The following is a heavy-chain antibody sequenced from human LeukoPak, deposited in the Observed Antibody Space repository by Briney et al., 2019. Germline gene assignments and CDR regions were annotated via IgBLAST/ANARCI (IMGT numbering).Heavy chain of an antibody. J-gene: IGHJ4*02. Sequence: SETLSLTCTVSGYSIRSGFYWGWIRQPPGKGLEWIGNIYHSGITYYTPSLKSRVTISVDTSKNQFYLKLNSVTAADTAVYYCASRKLGNDYWGQGTLVTVSS. CDR3: ASRKLGNDY. D-gene: IGHD7-27*01. V-gene: IGHV4-38-2*02. CDR2: IYHSGIT. CDR1: GYSIRSGFY.